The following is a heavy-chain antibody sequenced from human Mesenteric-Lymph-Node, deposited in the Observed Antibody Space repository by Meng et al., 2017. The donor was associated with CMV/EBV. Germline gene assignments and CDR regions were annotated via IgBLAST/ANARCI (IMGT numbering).Heavy chain of an antibody. V-gene: IGHV1-18*01. CDR2: ISGYNGDT. CDR1: GGTFSNYA. D-gene: IGHD3-3*02. J-gene: IGHJ4*02. Sequence: ASVKVSCKASGGTFSNYAISWVRLAPGRGLEWMGWISGYNGDTKYVQKFQGRVTMTTDTSTTTAYLELRSLRSDDTAVYYCARTSLEWFGTDYWGQGTLVTVSS. CDR3: ARTSLEWFGTDY.